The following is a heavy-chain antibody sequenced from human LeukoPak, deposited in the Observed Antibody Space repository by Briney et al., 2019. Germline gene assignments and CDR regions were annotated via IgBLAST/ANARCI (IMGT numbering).Heavy chain of an antibody. D-gene: IGHD6-19*01. CDR1: GGSISSGDYY. V-gene: IGHV4-30-4*01. J-gene: IGHJ4*02. CDR2: IYYSGST. Sequence: SETLSLTCTVSGGSISSGDYYWSWIRQPPGKGLEWIGYIYYSGSTYYNPSLKSRVTISVDTSKNQFSLKLSSVTAADTAVYYCAGVTPGYSSGWYLDYWGQGTLVTVSS. CDR3: AGVTPGYSSGWYLDY.